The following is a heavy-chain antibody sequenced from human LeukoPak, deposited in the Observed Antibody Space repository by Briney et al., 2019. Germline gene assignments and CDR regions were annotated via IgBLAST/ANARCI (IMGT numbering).Heavy chain of an antibody. V-gene: IGHV1-46*01. CDR1: GYTFTSYY. J-gene: IGHJ6*02. CDR3: ARDLIAVAGTPGGYYFYGMVV. D-gene: IGHD6-19*01. Sequence: ASVKVSCKASGYTFTSYYMHWVRQAPGQGLEWMGIINPSGGSTSYAQKFQGRVTMTRDTSTSTVYMELSSLRSEDTAVYYCARDLIAVAGTPGGYYFYGMVVWGQGTTVTVSS. CDR2: INPSGGST.